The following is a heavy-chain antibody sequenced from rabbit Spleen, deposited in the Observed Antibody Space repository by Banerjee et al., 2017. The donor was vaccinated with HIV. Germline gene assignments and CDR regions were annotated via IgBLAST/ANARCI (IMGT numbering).Heavy chain of an antibody. CDR1: GLDFSVGDV. CDR3: ARDLPDIIGWNFSL. J-gene: IGHJ3*01. V-gene: IGHV1S45*01. Sequence: QQQVVESGGGLVKPGASLTLSCKASGLDFSVGDVMCWVRQAPGKGLEWIACIAGSSSGFTYSATWAKGRFTCSKTSSTTVTLQMTSLTAADTATYFCARDLPDIIGWNFSLWGQGTLVTVS. CDR2: IAGSSSGFT. D-gene: IGHD1-1*01.